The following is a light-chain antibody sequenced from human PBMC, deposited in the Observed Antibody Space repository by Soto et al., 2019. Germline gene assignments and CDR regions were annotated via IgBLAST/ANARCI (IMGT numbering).Light chain of an antibody. J-gene: IGKJ4*01. CDR2: GAS. Sequence: EIVLTQSPGTLSLSPGERVTLSCRASQSVDSNLAWYQQKPGQAPRLLIFGASPTATGIPARFSGSGSGTDFTLTISSLQSEDFAVYYCLQYNDWPRTFGGGTKVDIK. CDR1: QSVDSN. V-gene: IGKV3-15*01. CDR3: LQYNDWPRT.